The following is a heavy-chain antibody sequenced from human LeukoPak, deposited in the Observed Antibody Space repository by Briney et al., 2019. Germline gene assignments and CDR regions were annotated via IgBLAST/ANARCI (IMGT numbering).Heavy chain of an antibody. CDR2: IKHSGST. J-gene: IGHJ4*02. Sequence: PSETLSLTCAVYGGSFSGYYWSWIRQPPGKGLEWIGEIKHSGSTNYNPSLKSRVTISVDTSKNQFSLKLSSVSAADTAVYYCARGHKLDYWGQGTLVTVS. CDR1: GGSFSGYY. CDR3: ARGHKLDY. V-gene: IGHV4-34*01. D-gene: IGHD2-21*01.